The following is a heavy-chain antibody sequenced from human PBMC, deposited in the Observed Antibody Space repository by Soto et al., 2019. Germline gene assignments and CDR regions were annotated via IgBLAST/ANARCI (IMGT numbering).Heavy chain of an antibody. CDR1: GGSISSGGYY. CDR3: ARHSSLWFGELLPPYFDY. V-gene: IGHV4-31*03. D-gene: IGHD3-10*01. J-gene: IGHJ4*02. Sequence: PSETLSLTCTVSGGSISSGGYYWSWIRQHPGKGLEWIGYIYYSGSTDYNPSLKSRVTISVDTSKNQFSLKLSSVTAADTAVYYCARHSSLWFGELLPPYFDYWGQGTLVTVSS. CDR2: IYYSGST.